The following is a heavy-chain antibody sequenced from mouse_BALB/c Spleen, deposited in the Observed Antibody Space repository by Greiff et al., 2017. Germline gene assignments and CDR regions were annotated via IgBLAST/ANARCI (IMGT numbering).Heavy chain of an antibody. CDR2: IWSGGST. CDR1: GFSLTSYG. D-gene: IGHD2-14*01. CDR3: ARNVRYDSVAFAY. V-gene: IGHV2-4-1*01. Sequence: VQLLQSGPGLVQPSQSLSITCTVSGFSLTSYGVHWVRQSPGKGLEWLGVIWSGGSTDYNAAFISRLSISKENSKSQVYFNMNSLQADDTAVYYCARNVRYDSVAFAYWGQGTLVTVSA. J-gene: IGHJ3*01.